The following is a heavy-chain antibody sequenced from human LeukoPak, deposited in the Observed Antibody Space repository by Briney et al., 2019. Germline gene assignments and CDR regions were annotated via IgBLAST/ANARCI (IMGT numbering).Heavy chain of an antibody. CDR1: GGSISSYY. CDR3: ARGGTMIVVPSDAFDI. D-gene: IGHD3-22*01. V-gene: IGHV4-59*01. J-gene: IGHJ3*02. CDR2: IYYSGST. Sequence: PSETLSLTCTVSGGSISSYYWSWIRQPPGKGLEWIGYIYYSGSTNYNPSLKSRVTISVDTSKNQFSLKLSSVTAADTAVYYCARGGTMIVVPSDAFDIWGQGTMVTVSS.